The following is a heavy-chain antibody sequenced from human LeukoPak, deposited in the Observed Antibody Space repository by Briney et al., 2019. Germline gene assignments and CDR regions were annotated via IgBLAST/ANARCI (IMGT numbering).Heavy chain of an antibody. D-gene: IGHD5-24*01. CDR1: GGSFSGYY. CDR3: ASGRLHPNWFDP. Sequence: PSETLSLTCAVYGGSFSGYYWGWIRQPPGKGLEWVGSIYHSGSTYYNPSLKSRVTISVDTSKNQFSLKLSSVTAADTAVYYCASGRLHPNWFDPWGQGTLVTVSS. V-gene: IGHV4-38-2*01. CDR2: IYHSGST. J-gene: IGHJ5*02.